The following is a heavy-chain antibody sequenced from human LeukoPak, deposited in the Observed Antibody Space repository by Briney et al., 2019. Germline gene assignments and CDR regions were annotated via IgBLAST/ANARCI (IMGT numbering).Heavy chain of an antibody. CDR2: ISGSGGST. Sequence: PGGSLRLSCAASGFTFSSYGMSWVRQAPGKWLEWVSAISGSGGSTYYADSVKGRFTISRDNSKNTLYLQMNSLRAEDTAVYYCAKSHPYCSGGSCYYFDYWGQGTLVTVSS. CDR1: GFTFSSYG. D-gene: IGHD2-15*01. J-gene: IGHJ4*02. CDR3: AKSHPYCSGGSCYYFDY. V-gene: IGHV3-23*01.